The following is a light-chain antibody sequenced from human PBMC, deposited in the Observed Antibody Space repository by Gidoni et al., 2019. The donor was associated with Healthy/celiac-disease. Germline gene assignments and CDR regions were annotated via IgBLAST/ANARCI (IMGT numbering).Light chain of an antibody. V-gene: IGKV1-5*03. CDR1: QRISSW. Sequence: DTQMTQSPSTLSASVGDRVTITCRASQRISSWLAWYQQKPGKAPKLLIYKASSLESGVPSRFSGSGSGTEFTLTISSLQPDDFATYYCQQYNSYLQYTFGQGTKLEIK. CDR2: KAS. CDR3: QQYNSYLQYT. J-gene: IGKJ2*01.